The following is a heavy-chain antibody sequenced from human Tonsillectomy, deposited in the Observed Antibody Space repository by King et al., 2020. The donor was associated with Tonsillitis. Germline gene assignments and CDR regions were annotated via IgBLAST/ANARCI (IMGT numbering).Heavy chain of an antibody. J-gene: IGHJ6*02. D-gene: IGHD6-13*01. V-gene: IGHV3-30*18. CDR2: ISYDGSNK. CDR1: GFTFSSYG. Sequence: HVQLVESGGGVVQPGRSLRLSCAASGFTFSSYGMQWVRQAPGKGLEWVAVISYDGSNKYYADSVKGRFTISRDNSKNTYLQMNSLRAEDTAVYYCAKDHIAAAGTDYYYGLDVWGQGTTVTVSS. CDR3: AKDHIAAAGTDYYYGLDV.